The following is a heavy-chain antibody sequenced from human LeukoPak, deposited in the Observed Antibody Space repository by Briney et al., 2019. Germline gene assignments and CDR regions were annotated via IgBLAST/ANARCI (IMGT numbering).Heavy chain of an antibody. CDR1: GGSVSSGVYY. D-gene: IGHD3-10*01. CDR2: TYYSGST. V-gene: IGHV4-31*03. Sequence: TSETLSLTCTVSGGSVSSGVYYWSWIRQHPGKGLEWIGYTYYSGSTYYNPSLKSRVTISVDTSKNQFSLKLSSVTAADTAVYYCARDLYGSGIWGQGTLVTVSS. J-gene: IGHJ4*02. CDR3: ARDLYGSGI.